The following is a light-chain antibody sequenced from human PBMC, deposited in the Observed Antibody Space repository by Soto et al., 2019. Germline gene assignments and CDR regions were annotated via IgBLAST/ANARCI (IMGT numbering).Light chain of an antibody. CDR1: SSDVGGYNY. V-gene: IGLV2-8*01. CDR3: SSYAGSNNFEI. J-gene: IGLJ1*01. CDR2: EVS. Sequence: SALTQPASASGSPGQSVTISSPGTSSDVGGYNYVSWYQQHPGKAPKLMIYEVSKRPSGVPDRFSGSKSGNTASLTVSGLQAEDEADYYCSSYAGSNNFEIFGTGTKVTVL.